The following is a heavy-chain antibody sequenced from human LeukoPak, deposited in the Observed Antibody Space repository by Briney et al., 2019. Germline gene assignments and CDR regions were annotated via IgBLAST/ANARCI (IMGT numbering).Heavy chain of an antibody. CDR2: IYYSGST. V-gene: IGHV4-39*07. D-gene: IGHD3-10*01. CDR3: ARSRPPPLQWFGDAFDI. J-gene: IGHJ3*02. Sequence: SETLSLTCTVSGGSISSSSYYWGWIRQPPGKGLEWIGSIYYSGSTYYNPSLKSRVTISVDTSENQFSLKLSSVTAADTAVYYCARSRPPPLQWFGDAFDIWGQGTMVTVSS. CDR1: GGSISSSSYY.